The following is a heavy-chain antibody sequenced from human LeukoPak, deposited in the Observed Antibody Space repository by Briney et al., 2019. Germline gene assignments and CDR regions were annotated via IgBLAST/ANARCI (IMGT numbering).Heavy chain of an antibody. D-gene: IGHD3-10*01. Sequence: LSETLSLTRTVSVGSLSIYYWSWIRQPPRKGLERIGFLYFSGSTDYNPSLRSRVTISVDTSKNQFSLKLNSVTAADTAVYYCARHGSSYSLDYWGQGALGTVSS. CDR2: LYFSGST. CDR1: VGSLSIYY. CDR3: ARHGSSYSLDY. J-gene: IGHJ4*02. V-gene: IGHV4-59*08.